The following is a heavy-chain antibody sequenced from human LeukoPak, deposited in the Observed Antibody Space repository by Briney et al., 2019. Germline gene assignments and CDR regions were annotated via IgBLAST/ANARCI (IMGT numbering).Heavy chain of an antibody. CDR2: INAGNGNT. CDR1: GYTFTSYA. D-gene: IGHD4-17*01. Sequence: ASVKVSCKASGYTFTSYAMHWVRQAPGQRLEWMGWINAGNGNTKYSQKFQGRVTITRDTSASTAYMELSSLRSEDTAVHYCARERFLTVTTRYFDYWGQGTLVTVSS. V-gene: IGHV1-3*01. CDR3: ARERFLTVTTRYFDY. J-gene: IGHJ4*02.